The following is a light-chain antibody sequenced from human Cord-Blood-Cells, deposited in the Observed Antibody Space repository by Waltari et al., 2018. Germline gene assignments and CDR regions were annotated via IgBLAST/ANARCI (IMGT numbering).Light chain of an antibody. CDR3: SSDTSSSTYV. CDR1: SSDVGGYNY. V-gene: IGLV2-14*01. J-gene: IGLJ1*01. CDR2: EVS. Sequence: QSALTQPASVSGSPGQSSPISCTGTSSDVGGYNYVSWYQQHTGKAPKLLFYEVSTRPRGVSYGFSGSKSGITASLTISGLQTEDEADYYCSSDTSSSTYVFGTGTKATGL.